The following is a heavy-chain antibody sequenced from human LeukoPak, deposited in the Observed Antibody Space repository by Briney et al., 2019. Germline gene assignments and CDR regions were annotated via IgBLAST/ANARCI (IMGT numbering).Heavy chain of an antibody. J-gene: IGHJ5*02. D-gene: IGHD6-19*01. CDR1: GYTFTSYA. CDR3: ARGQVALYSSGWHCWFDP. CDR2: INAGNGNT. V-gene: IGHV1-3*03. Sequence: ASVNVSCKASGYTFTSYAMHWVRQAPGQRLEWMGWINAGNGNTKYSQEFQGRVTITRDTSASTAYMELSSLRSEDMAVYYCARGQVALYSSGWHCWFDPWGQGTLVTVSS.